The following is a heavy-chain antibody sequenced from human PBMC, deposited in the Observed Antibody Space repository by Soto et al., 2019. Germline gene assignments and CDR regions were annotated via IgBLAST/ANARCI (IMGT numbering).Heavy chain of an antibody. D-gene: IGHD2-8*01. Sequence: GESLKISCRASAYSFTTYWIGLVRQMPGKGLEWMGVIYPRYSDTTYSPPFQGQVTFSVDTSITTAYLQWTSLKPSDTAMYYCARGSEWTGFDFWGQGTLVTVSS. CDR3: ARGSEWTGFDF. V-gene: IGHV5-51*01. J-gene: IGHJ4*02. CDR1: AYSFTTYW. CDR2: IYPRYSDT.